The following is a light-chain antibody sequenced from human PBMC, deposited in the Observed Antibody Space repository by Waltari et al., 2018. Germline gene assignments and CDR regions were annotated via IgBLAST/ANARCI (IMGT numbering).Light chain of an antibody. Sequence: QSALTQPASVSESPGQSITISCTGTSRDVGGYYYVSWYQHHPGKAPKLMIYDVSHRPSGVSDRFSGSKSGNTASLTISGLQAEDEADYFCSSYTSISTWVFGGGTKLTVL. J-gene: IGLJ3*02. V-gene: IGLV2-14*03. CDR3: SSYTSISTWV. CDR2: DVS. CDR1: SRDVGGYYY.